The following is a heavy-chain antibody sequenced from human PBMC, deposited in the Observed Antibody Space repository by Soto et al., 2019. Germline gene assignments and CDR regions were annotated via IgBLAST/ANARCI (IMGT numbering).Heavy chain of an antibody. CDR1: GGSVSSSSYS. V-gene: IGHV4-39*02. CDR3: ARLNGYRISTNCHGYYGMDV. CDR2: IYSSENT. D-gene: IGHD2-2*03. J-gene: IGHJ6*02. Sequence: PSETLSLTCTVSGGSVSSSSYSWGWIRQSPGQGLEWIGTIYSSENTYYNPSLLSRVTISVDTSKNDFSLKLSSVTAADTAVYYCARLNGYRISTNCHGYYGMDVWGQGTTVTVSS.